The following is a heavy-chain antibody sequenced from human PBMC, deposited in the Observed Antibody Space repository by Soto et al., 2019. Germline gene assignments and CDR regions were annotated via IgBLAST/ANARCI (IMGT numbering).Heavy chain of an antibody. Sequence: SETLSLTCTVSNGSISPYYWSWIRQSPGKGLEWIGYIYHSGSTYYNPSLKSRVTISVDTSKNQFSLKLSSVTAADTAVYYCARDIVLVPFFFGYYGMDVWGQGTTVTVSS. CDR1: NGSISPYY. V-gene: IGHV4-59*12. D-gene: IGHD2-2*01. CDR3: ARDIVLVPFFFGYYGMDV. CDR2: IYHSGST. J-gene: IGHJ6*02.